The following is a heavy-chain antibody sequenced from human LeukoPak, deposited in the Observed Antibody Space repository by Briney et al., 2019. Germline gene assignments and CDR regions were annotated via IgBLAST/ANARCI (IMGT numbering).Heavy chain of an antibody. J-gene: IGHJ4*02. CDR1: GGSISSYY. CDR3: ARASGADRPSDY. D-gene: IGHD3-10*01. V-gene: IGHV4-59*01. CDR2: ISYIGST. Sequence: SETLSLTCTVSGGSISSYYCHWIRQPPGQRPEWIGYISYIGSTNYHPSLKRRVTMSVDLSKNQFSLKLSSVTAADTAVYYCARASGADRPSDYWGQGTLVTVSS.